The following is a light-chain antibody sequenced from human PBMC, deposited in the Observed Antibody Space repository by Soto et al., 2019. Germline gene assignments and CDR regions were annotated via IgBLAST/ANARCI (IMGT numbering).Light chain of an antibody. Sequence: QSALTQPPSASGSPGQSVTISCTGSSSDVGGYNYVSWYQYHPGKAPKLMIYEVTKRPSGVPDRFSGSKSGNTASLTVSGLKAEDEADYYCSSFAGRNNVVFGGGTKLTVL. V-gene: IGLV2-8*01. CDR2: EVT. CDR1: SSDVGGYNY. J-gene: IGLJ2*01. CDR3: SSFAGRNNVV.